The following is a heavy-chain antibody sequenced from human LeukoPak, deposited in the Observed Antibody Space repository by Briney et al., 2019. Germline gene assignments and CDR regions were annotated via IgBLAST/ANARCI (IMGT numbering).Heavy chain of an antibody. J-gene: IGHJ4*02. V-gene: IGHV3-33*06. CDR2: IWYDGSNK. CDR1: GYTFSNSG. CDR3: AKDSSSGWSGGGLLDY. D-gene: IGHD6-19*01. Sequence: GGSLRLFCAPSGYTFSNSGMHWVRQAPGKGLEGVAHIWYDGSNKSYADSVKGRFTISRDNSKNTLSLQMNSLRAEDTAVYYCAKDSSSGWSGGGLLDYWGQGTLVTVSS.